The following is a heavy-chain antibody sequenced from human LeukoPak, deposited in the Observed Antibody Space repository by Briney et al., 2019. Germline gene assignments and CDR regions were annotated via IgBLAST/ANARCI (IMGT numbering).Heavy chain of an antibody. CDR1: GYTFTGYY. CDR3: ARVRHYGSGTFLWAPSFDI. Sequence: AASVTVSCKASGYTFTGYYMHWVRQAPGQGLEWMGWINPNSGGTNYAQKFQGRVTMTRDTSISTAYMELSRLRSDDTAVYYCARVRHYGSGTFLWAPSFDIWGQGTMVTVSS. V-gene: IGHV1-2*02. J-gene: IGHJ3*02. D-gene: IGHD3-10*01. CDR2: INPNSGGT.